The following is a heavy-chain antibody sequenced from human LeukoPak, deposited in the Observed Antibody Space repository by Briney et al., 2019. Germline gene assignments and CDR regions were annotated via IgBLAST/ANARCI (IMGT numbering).Heavy chain of an antibody. CDR1: GFIFSSYG. V-gene: IGHV3-33*06. D-gene: IGHD6-19*01. J-gene: IGHJ4*02. CDR2: IWYDGSNK. CDR3: AKAPISGGWYYYVDS. Sequence: GRSLRLSCAASGFIFSSYGMHWVRQAPGKGLEWVAVIWYDGSNKYYADSVKGRFTISRDNSKNTLYLQMNSLRAEDTAVFYCAKAPISGGWYYYVDSWGQGTLVTVSS.